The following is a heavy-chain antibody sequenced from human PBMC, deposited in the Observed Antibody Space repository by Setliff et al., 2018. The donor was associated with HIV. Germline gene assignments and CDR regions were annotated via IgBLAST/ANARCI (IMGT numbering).Heavy chain of an antibody. Sequence: SETLSLTCTVSGGSISSSSYYWGWIRQPPGKGLEWIGSIYYSGSTYYNPSLKSRVTISVDTSKNQFSLNLNSVTAADAAVYYCARGWGYYMDVWGEGTTVTVSS. J-gene: IGHJ6*03. V-gene: IGHV4-39*07. CDR3: ARGWGYYMDV. CDR1: GGSISSSSYY. CDR2: IYYSGST. D-gene: IGHD1-26*01.